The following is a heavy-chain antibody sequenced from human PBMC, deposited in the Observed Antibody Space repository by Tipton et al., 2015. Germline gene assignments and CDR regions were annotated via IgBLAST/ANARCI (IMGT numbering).Heavy chain of an antibody. Sequence: SLRLSCAASGFTFSSYGMHWVRQAPGKGLEWVAVISYDGSNKYYADSVKGRFTISRDNSKNTLYLQMNSLRAEDTAVYYCAKDTKRWLQDFDYWGQGTLVTVSS. V-gene: IGHV3-30*18. CDR1: GFTFSSYG. D-gene: IGHD5-24*01. J-gene: IGHJ4*02. CDR2: ISYDGSNK. CDR3: AKDTKRWLQDFDY.